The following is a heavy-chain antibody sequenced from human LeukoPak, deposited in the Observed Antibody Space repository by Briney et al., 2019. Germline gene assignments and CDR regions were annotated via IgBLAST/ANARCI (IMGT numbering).Heavy chain of an antibody. D-gene: IGHD6-19*01. CDR1: GGSISSGSYY. V-gene: IGHV4-61*02. CDR2: IYTSGST. CDR3: ARGIAVARGYWFDP. Sequence: SETLSLTCTVSGGSISSGSYYWSWIRQPAGKGLEWIGRIYTSGSTNYNPSLKSRATISVDTSKNQFSLKLSSVTAADTAVYYCARGIAVARGYWFDPWGQGTLVTVSS. J-gene: IGHJ5*02.